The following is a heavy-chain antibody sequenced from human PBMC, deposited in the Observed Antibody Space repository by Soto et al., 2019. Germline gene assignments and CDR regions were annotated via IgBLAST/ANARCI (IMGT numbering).Heavy chain of an antibody. J-gene: IGHJ4*02. Sequence: GASVKVSCKASGYTFTSYAMHWVRQAPGQRLEWMGWINAGNGNTKYSQKFQGRVTITRDTSASTAYMELSSLRSEDTAVYYCARATYSSGWGSAYYFDYWGQGTLVTVS. CDR2: INAGNGNT. CDR3: ARATYSSGWGSAYYFDY. CDR1: GYTFTSYA. D-gene: IGHD6-19*01. V-gene: IGHV1-3*01.